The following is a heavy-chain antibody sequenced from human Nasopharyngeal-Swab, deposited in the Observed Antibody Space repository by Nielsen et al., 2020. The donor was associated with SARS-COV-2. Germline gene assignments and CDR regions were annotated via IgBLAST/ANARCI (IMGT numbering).Heavy chain of an antibody. CDR1: GFTFSSYA. CDR2: ISGSDGST. D-gene: IGHD6-19*01. V-gene: IGHV3-23*01. CDR3: AKAAWVYSSGWLHY. Sequence: GESLKISCAASGFTFSSYAMSWVRQAPGKGLEWVSAISGSDGSTYYADSVKGRFTISRDNSKNTLYLQMNSLRAEDTAVYYCAKAAWVYSSGWLHYWGQGTLVTVSS. J-gene: IGHJ4*02.